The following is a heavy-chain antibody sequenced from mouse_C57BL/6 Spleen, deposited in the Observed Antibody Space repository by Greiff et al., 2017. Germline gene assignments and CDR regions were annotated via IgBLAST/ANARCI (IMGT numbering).Heavy chain of an antibody. Sequence: QVQLQQSGPELLKPGASVKLSCKASGYTFTSYDINGVKHRPRQGLGWNGWIYPRYGSTKYNEKFKGKAPLTVDTSSSTAYMELHSLTSEDAAVYFCARGSTTAYFDYWGQGTTLTVSS. CDR2: IYPRYGST. D-gene: IGHD1-2*01. CDR3: ARGSTTAYFDY. J-gene: IGHJ2*01. CDR1: GYTFTSYD. V-gene: IGHV1-85*01.